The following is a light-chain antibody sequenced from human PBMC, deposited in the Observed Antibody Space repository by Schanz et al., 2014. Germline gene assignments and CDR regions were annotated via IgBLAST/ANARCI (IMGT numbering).Light chain of an antibody. J-gene: IGLJ1*01. CDR2: STN. CDR1: SSNIGTNT. CDR3: AAWDDSLNAYV. V-gene: IGLV1-44*01. Sequence: QSVLTQPPSASGTPGQRVTISCSGSSSNIGTNTVIWYQQLPGTAPKLLIHSTNQRPSGVPDRFSGSKSGTSASLAISDLQSEDEADYYCAAWDDSLNAYVFGTGTKLTVL.